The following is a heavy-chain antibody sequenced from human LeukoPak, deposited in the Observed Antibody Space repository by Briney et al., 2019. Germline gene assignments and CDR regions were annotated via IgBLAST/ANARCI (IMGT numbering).Heavy chain of an antibody. Sequence: SETLSLTCTVSGGSISSYYWSWIRQPPGKGLEWIGYIYYSGSTNYNPSLQSRVTISVDTSKNQFSLKLRSVTAADTAVYYCARATYSSGWGTSDYWGQGTLVTVSS. CDR2: IYYSGST. D-gene: IGHD6-19*01. CDR3: ARATYSSGWGTSDY. CDR1: GGSISSYY. J-gene: IGHJ4*02. V-gene: IGHV4-59*01.